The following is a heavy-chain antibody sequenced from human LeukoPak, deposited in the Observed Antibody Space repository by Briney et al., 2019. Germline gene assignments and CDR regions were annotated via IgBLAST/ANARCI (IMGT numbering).Heavy chain of an antibody. CDR3: AGTITFGGVIAPYYFDY. V-gene: IGHV3-7*01. D-gene: IGHD3-16*02. Sequence: PGGSLRLSCLASGFTFSNYWMTWVRQAPGKGLEWVANIKQDGSEKYYVDSVKGRFTISRDNAKNSLYLQMNSLRAEDTAVYYCAGTITFGGVIAPYYFDYWGQGTLVTVSS. CDR2: IKQDGSEK. J-gene: IGHJ4*02. CDR1: GFTFSNYW.